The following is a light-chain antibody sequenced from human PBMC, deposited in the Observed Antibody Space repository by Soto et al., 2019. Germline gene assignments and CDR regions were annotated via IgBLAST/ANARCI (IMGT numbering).Light chain of an antibody. CDR2: DAS. J-gene: IGKJ5*01. Sequence: VVLTQSPATLSLSPGERATLSFRASQTVSRYLAWFQQKPGQAPKLLIYDASNRATGVPARFSGSGSGTDFTLTISSLEPEDFAVYYCHHRGDWITFGQGTRLEIK. CDR1: QTVSRY. V-gene: IGKV3-11*01. CDR3: HHRGDWIT.